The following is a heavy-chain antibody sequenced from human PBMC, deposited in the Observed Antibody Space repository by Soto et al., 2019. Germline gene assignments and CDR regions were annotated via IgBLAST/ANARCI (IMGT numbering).Heavy chain of an antibody. CDR3: AREGGGYCSGGSCYSSKAFDI. CDR1: GGSISSGSYY. J-gene: IGHJ3*02. Sequence: PSETLSLTCTVSGGSISSGSYYWSWIRQPPGKGLEWIGYIYYSGSTNYNPSLKSRVTISVDTSKNQFSLKLSSVTAADTAVYYCAREGGGYCSGGSCYSSKAFDIWGQGTMVTVSS. D-gene: IGHD2-15*01. CDR2: IYYSGST. V-gene: IGHV4-61*01.